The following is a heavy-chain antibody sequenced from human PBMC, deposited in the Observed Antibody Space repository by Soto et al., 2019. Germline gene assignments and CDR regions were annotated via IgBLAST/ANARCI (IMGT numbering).Heavy chain of an antibody. CDR1: GFSVSSDY. CDR3: ATFMAVTGSDY. Sequence: EVQLVETGGGLIQPGGSQRLSCAASGFSVSSDYMHWVRQAPGKGLEWISVIYSSGSTHYADSVRGRFTISRDDSKNMVYLQMSNLRVEDTAVYYCATFMAVTGSDYWGQGTLVTVPS. CDR2: IYSSGST. V-gene: IGHV3-53*02. D-gene: IGHD6-19*01. J-gene: IGHJ4*02.